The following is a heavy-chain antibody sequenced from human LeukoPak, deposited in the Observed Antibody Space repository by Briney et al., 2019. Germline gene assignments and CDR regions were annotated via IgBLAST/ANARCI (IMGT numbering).Heavy chain of an antibody. CDR2: INHSGST. D-gene: IGHD6-6*01. J-gene: IGHJ6*03. Sequence: SETLSLTCAVYGGSFSGYYWSWIRQPPGKGLEWIGEINHSGSTNYNPSLKSRVTISVDTSKNQLSLKLSSVTAADTAVYYCARGFPDVRQLVRYYYYYYMDVWGKGTTVTVSS. V-gene: IGHV4-34*01. CDR3: ARGFPDVRQLVRYYYYYYMDV. CDR1: GGSFSGYY.